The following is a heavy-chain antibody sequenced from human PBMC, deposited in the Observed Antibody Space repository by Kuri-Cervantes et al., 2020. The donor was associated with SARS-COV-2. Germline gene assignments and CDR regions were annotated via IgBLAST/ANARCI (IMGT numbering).Heavy chain of an antibody. CDR3: TTDRAIAVRPLFDS. D-gene: IGHD6-6*01. V-gene: IGHV3-15*01. CDR1: GFTFSSYG. J-gene: IGHJ4*02. Sequence: GESLKISCAASGFTFSSYGMHWVRQAPGRGLEWVGRLKSKSDGGTPDYAAPVKGRFTISGDESKNTLNLQMNSLKTEDTALYYCTTDRAIAVRPLFDSWGQGTLVTVSS. CDR2: LKSKSDGGTP.